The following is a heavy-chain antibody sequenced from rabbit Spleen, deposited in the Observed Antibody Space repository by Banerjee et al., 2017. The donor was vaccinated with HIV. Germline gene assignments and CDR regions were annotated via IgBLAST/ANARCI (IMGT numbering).Heavy chain of an antibody. V-gene: IGHV1S45*01. J-gene: IGHJ4*01. D-gene: IGHD6-1*01. Sequence: QEQLVESGGGLVQPEGSLTLTCTASGFSFSSSYWICWVRQAPGKGLEWIACIYAGSSGSTYYASWAKGRFTISKTSSTTVTLQMTSLTAADTATYFCARDATVNIYTWFDLWGPGTLVTVS. CDR3: ARDATVNIYTWFDL. CDR2: IYAGSSGST. CDR1: GFSFSSSYW.